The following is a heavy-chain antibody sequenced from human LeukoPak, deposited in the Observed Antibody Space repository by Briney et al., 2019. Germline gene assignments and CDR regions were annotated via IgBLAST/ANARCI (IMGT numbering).Heavy chain of an antibody. Sequence: PSETLSLTCTVSGGSISSGDYYWGWIRQHPGKGLEWIGYISYSGNTYYNPSLQSRVTISVDTSKTQFSLKLSSVTAADTAVYYCARDSRAYSGFGEQTFDYWGQGSLVTVSS. CDR2: ISYSGNT. CDR3: ARDSRAYSGFGEQTFDY. J-gene: IGHJ4*02. D-gene: IGHD3-10*01. V-gene: IGHV4-31*03. CDR1: GGSISSGDYY.